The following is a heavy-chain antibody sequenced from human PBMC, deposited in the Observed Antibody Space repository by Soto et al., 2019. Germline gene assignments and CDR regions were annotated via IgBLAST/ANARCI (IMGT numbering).Heavy chain of an antibody. D-gene: IGHD5-18*01. J-gene: IGHJ4*01. V-gene: IGHV1-58*01. CDR3: AAEESRGYSHY. CDR2: IVVGSGNT. CDR1: GFTFTSSA. Sequence: SVKVCCKASGFTFTSSAVQWVRQARGQRLEWIGWIVVGSGNTNYAQKFQERVTITRDMSTSTAYMELSSLRSEDTAVYYCAAEESRGYSHYWGQGTLVTVSS.